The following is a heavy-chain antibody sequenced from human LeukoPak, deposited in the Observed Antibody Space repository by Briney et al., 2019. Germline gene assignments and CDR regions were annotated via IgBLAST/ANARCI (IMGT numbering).Heavy chain of an antibody. Sequence: GESLKISCAASGFTFSSYEMNWVRQAPGKGLVWVSRINSDGSSTSYADSVKGRFTISRDNAKNTLYLQMNSLRAEDTAVYYCASINGYWGQGTLVTVSS. CDR3: ASINGY. CDR1: GFTFSSYE. CDR2: INSDGSST. J-gene: IGHJ4*02. V-gene: IGHV3-74*01.